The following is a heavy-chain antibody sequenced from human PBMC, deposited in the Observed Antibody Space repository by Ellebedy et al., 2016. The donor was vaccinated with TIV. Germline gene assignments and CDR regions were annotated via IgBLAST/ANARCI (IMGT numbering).Heavy chain of an antibody. V-gene: IGHV4-59*01. CDR3: ARDRGYYGSGSYYKGAFDI. CDR1: GDSISGNF. D-gene: IGHD3-10*01. CDR2: IHHTGST. Sequence: MPSETLSLTCSVSGDSISGNFWSWIRQPPGKGLEYIGYIHHTGSTKYNPSLKSRVTISVDTSKNQFSLKLSSVTAADTAVYYCARDRGYYGSGSYYKGAFDIWGQGTMVTVSS. J-gene: IGHJ3*02.